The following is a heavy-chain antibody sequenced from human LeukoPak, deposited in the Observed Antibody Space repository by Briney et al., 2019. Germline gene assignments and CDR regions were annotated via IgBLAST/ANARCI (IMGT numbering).Heavy chain of an antibody. J-gene: IGHJ4*02. CDR2: INHSGST. CDR1: GGSISSYY. Sequence: SETLSLTCTVSGGSISSYYWSWIRQPPGKGLEWIGEINHSGSTNYNPSLKSRVTISVDTSKNQFSLKLSSVTAADTAVYYCARASPYSSSDYWGQGTLVTVSS. D-gene: IGHD6-6*01. V-gene: IGHV4-34*01. CDR3: ARASPYSSSDY.